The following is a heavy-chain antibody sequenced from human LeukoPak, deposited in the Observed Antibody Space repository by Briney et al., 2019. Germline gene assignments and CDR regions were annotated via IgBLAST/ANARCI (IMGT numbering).Heavy chain of an antibody. CDR2: IYYSGIT. CDR1: GASISGSSHYF. V-gene: IGHV4-39*07. CDR3: ARRGDYVWGSYRYLFDY. J-gene: IGHJ4*02. Sequence: SETLSLTCTVSGASISGSSHYFWGWIRQTPGKGLEWIGSIYYSGITYYTPSLKSRVTISVDTSKNQFSLKLSSVTAADTAVYYCARRGDYVWGSYRYLFDYWGQGTLVTVSS. D-gene: IGHD3-16*02.